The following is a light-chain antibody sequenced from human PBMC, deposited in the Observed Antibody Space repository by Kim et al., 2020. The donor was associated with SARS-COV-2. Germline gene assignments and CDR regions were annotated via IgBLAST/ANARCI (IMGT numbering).Light chain of an antibody. J-gene: IGKJ4*01. Sequence: EIVLTQSPGTLSLSPGERATLSCRASQSVSSGYLAWYQQKPGQAPRLLIYGASSRATGIPDRFSGSGSGTDYTLTITRLEPEDFAVYYGQQYGSPLTFGEGTKVDIK. V-gene: IGKV3-20*01. CDR1: QSVSSGY. CDR2: GAS. CDR3: QQYGSPLT.